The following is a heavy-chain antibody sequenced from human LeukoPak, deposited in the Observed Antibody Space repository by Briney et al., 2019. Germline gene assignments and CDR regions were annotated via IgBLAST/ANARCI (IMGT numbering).Heavy chain of an antibody. J-gene: IGHJ2*01. CDR2: IYHSGST. V-gene: IGHV4-4*02. Sequence: SETLSLTCAVSGGSISSSNWWSWVRQPPGKGLEWIGEIYHSGSTNYNPSLKSRVTISVDKSKNQFSLKLSSVTAADTAVYYCARSIAVAGTSWYFDLWGRGTLVTVPS. CDR1: GGSISSSNW. CDR3: ARSIAVAGTSWYFDL. D-gene: IGHD6-19*01.